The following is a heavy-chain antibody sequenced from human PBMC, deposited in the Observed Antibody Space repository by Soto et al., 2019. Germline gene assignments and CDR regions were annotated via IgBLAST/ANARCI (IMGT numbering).Heavy chain of an antibody. CDR1: GFIFNRYG. V-gene: IGHV3-33*01. Sequence: QVQLVESGGGVVQPGRSLRLSCAASGFIFNRYGMHWVRQVPGKGLEWVADIWYDGSNKNYADSVKGRFTISRDNSKNTLSLQMNSQRAEDTAVYYCARGPGRPPLRNYGMDVWGQGTTVTVSS. CDR2: IWYDGSNK. CDR3: ARGPGRPPLRNYGMDV. J-gene: IGHJ6*02.